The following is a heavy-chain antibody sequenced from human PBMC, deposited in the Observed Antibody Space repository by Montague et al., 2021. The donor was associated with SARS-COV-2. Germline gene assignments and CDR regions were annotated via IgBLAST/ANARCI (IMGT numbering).Heavy chain of an antibody. CDR2: MYYSGST. CDR1: GDSISTSY. J-gene: IGHJ6*02. CDR3: ARDDIVLQGVTKGMDV. V-gene: IGHV4-39*07. D-gene: IGHD3-10*01. Sequence: TLSLTCTVSGDSISTSYWAWIRQPPGKGLEWIGNMYYSGSTYYNPSLKSRVTISVDTSKNQFSLKLSSVTAADTAVYYCARDDIVLQGVTKGMDVWGQGTTVTVSS.